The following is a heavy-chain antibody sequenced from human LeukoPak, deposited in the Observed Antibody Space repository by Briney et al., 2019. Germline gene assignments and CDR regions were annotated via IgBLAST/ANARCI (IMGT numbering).Heavy chain of an antibody. D-gene: IGHD3-22*01. CDR1: GFTYSSYR. CDR2: IKHNGSEK. CDR3: AKDRPNYYGSNGHYYNRNGDC. J-gene: IGHJ4*02. V-gene: IGHV3-7*03. Sequence: PGGSLRLSCAASGFTYSSYRMSWVRQAPGKGLEWVSNIKHNGSEKYYADSVKGRFTISRDNAKNSLYLQMNSLRAEDTAVYYCAKDRPNYYGSNGHYYNRNGDCWGQGTLVTVSS.